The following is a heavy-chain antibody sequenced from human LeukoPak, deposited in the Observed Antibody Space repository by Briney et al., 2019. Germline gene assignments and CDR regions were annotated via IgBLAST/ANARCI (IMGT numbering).Heavy chain of an antibody. J-gene: IGHJ6*03. Sequence: PSETLSLTCTVSGGSISSSSYYWGWIRQPPGKGLEWIGTIHYSGSTYYNTSLKSRVTISVDTSENQFSLKLRSVTAADTAVYYCARDHQGTYFDFWSGSKANNYYYMDVWGKGTTVTVSS. CDR2: IHYSGST. V-gene: IGHV4-39*07. CDR1: GGSISSSSYY. CDR3: ARDHQGTYFDFWSGSKANNYYYMDV. D-gene: IGHD3-3*01.